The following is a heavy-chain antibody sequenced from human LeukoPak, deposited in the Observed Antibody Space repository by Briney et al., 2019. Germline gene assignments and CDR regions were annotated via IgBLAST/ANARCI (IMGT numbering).Heavy chain of an antibody. V-gene: IGHV3-9*01. D-gene: IGHD4-17*01. J-gene: IGHJ4*02. CDR2: ISWNSGSI. Sequence: PGGSLRLSCAASGFSFSTYGMHWVRQAPGKGLEWVSGISWNSGSIGYADSVKGRFTISRDNAKNSLYLQMNSLRAEDTALYYCAKDMSYGDYFDYWGQGTLVTVSS. CDR1: GFSFSTYG. CDR3: AKDMSYGDYFDY.